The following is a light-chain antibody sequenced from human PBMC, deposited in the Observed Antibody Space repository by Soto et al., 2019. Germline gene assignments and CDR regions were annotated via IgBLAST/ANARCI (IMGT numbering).Light chain of an antibody. J-gene: IGKJ5*01. CDR3: QQYENLPT. V-gene: IGKV1-33*01. CDR2: DAS. Sequence: DSQMPKSPSSMSASVVDRVTITGQASQNINNYLNWYQQKPGRAPKLLIYDASNLEAGVPSRFRGSGSGTDFTFTISRLQPEDIATYYCQQYENLPTVGQGTRLDIK. CDR1: QNINNY.